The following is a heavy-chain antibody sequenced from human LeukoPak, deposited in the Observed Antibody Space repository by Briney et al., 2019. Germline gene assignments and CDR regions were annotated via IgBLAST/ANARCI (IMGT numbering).Heavy chain of an antibody. J-gene: IGHJ6*02. CDR3: ALLLPDYYYGMDV. Sequence: GASLKISCKGSGYSFTSYWIGWVRQMPGKGLEWMGIIYPGDSDTRYSPSFQGQVTISADKSISTAYLQWSSLKASDTAMYYCALLLPDYYYGMDVWGQGTTVTVSS. CDR1: GYSFTSYW. CDR2: IYPGDSDT. V-gene: IGHV5-51*01. D-gene: IGHD3-22*01.